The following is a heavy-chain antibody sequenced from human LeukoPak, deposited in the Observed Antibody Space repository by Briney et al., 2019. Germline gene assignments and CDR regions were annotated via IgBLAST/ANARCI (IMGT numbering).Heavy chain of an antibody. V-gene: IGHV4-34*01. Sequence: SETLSLTCAVYGGSFSGYYWSWIRQPPGKGLEWIGEINHSGSTNYNPSLKSRVTISVDTSKNQFSLTLSSVTAADTAVYSCERGKSSWQDDAFDIWGQGTMVTVSS. CDR3: ERGKSSWQDDAFDI. D-gene: IGHD3-10*01. CDR1: GGSFSGYY. CDR2: INHSGST. J-gene: IGHJ3*02.